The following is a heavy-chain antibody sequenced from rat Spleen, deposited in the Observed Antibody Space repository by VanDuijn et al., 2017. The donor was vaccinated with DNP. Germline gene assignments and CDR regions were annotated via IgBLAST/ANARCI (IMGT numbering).Heavy chain of an antibody. CDR3: TTDFERGY. J-gene: IGHJ3*01. V-gene: IGHV5-19*01. D-gene: IGHD1-11*01. CDR1: GFTFSFSG. CDR2: ISASGSST. Sequence: EVQLVEYGGGLVQPGRSLKLSCAASGFTFSFSGMAWVRQAPKKGLEWVASISASGSSTSYRDSVKGRFTISRDNAKSTFYLQMDSLRSEDTATYYCTTDFERGYWGQGTLVTVSS.